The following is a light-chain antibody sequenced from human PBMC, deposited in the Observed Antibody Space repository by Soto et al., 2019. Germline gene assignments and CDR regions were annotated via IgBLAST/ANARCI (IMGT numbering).Light chain of an antibody. J-gene: IGKJ1*01. Sequence: EVVRXQSPATLSVFAGERASLSCRASQSVSTNLAWYQQKPGQAPRLLIYGSSSRATGIPDRFSGSGSGTDFTLTISSLQPEDIATYYCQLATSLPPWTFGQGTKVDI. CDR3: QLATSLPPWT. CDR1: QSVSTN. CDR2: GSS. V-gene: IGKV3D-15*01.